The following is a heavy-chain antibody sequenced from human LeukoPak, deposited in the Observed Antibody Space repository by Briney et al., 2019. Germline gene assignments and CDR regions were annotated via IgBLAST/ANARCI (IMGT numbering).Heavy chain of an antibody. CDR3: AKDLYISGHSGDS. CDR1: GFTFSSYA. Sequence: GGSLRLSCAASGFTFSSYAMSWVRQAPGKGLEWVSAISGSGDITYYADSVKGRFTMSRDNSKRTLYLQMNSLRAEDTAIYYCAKDLYISGHSGDSWGQGTLVTASS. CDR2: ISGSGDIT. J-gene: IGHJ4*02. D-gene: IGHD6-19*01. V-gene: IGHV3-23*01.